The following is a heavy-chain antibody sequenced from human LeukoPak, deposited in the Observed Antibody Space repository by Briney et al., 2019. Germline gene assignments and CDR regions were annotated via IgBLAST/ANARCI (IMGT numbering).Heavy chain of an antibody. D-gene: IGHD6-19*01. Sequence: SETLSLTCAVYGGSFSGYYWSWIRQPPGKGLEWIGEINHSGSTNYNPSLKSRVTISVDTSKNQFSLKLSSVTAADTAVYYCARGKVVAGTHGQNSWDSWGQGTLVTVSS. CDR1: GGSFSGYY. V-gene: IGHV4-34*01. J-gene: IGHJ4*02. CDR3: ARGKVVAGTHGQNSWDS. CDR2: INHSGST.